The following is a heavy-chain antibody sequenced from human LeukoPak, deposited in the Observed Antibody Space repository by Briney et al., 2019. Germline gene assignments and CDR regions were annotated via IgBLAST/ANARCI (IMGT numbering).Heavy chain of an antibody. V-gene: IGHV4-59*08. Sequence: PSETLSLTCTVSGGSISSYYRSWIRQPPGKGLEWIWYINYSGNTNYNPSLKSRVTLPVETSKNKFSLKLSSVTAADTAVFYCARTIVGADDAFHMWGQGTMVTVSS. CDR2: INYSGNT. D-gene: IGHD1-26*01. CDR3: ARTIVGADDAFHM. CDR1: GGSISSYY. J-gene: IGHJ3*02.